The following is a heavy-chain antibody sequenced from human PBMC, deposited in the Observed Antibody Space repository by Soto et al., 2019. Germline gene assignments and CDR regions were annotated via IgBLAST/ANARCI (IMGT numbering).Heavy chain of an antibody. Sequence: QVQLVQSGAEEKKPGASVKVSCKASGYAFTSYAMNWVRHAPGQRLEWMGWINAGNGNTKYSQKFQGRVTITRDTSASTAYMELSSLRSEDTAVYYCARGIAPYYFDYWGQGTLVTVSS. CDR1: GYAFTSYA. D-gene: IGHD6-13*01. J-gene: IGHJ4*02. CDR2: INAGNGNT. CDR3: ARGIAPYYFDY. V-gene: IGHV1-3*05.